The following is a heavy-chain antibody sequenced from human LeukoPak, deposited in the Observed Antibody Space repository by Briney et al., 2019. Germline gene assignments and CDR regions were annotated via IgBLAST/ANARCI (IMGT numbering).Heavy chain of an antibody. V-gene: IGHV1-24*01. CDR3: ATSRLWFGEPRDDAFDI. CDR2: FDPEDGET. CDR1: GYTLTELS. J-gene: IGHJ3*02. Sequence: ASVKVSCKVSGYTLTELSMHWVRQAPGKGLEWMGVFDPEDGETIYAQKFQGRVTMTEDTSTDTAYMELSSLRSEDTAVYYCATSRLWFGEPRDDAFDIWGQGTMVTVSS. D-gene: IGHD3-10*01.